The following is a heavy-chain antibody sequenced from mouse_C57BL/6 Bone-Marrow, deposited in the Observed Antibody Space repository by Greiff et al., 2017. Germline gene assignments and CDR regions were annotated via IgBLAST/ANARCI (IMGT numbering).Heavy chain of an antibody. D-gene: IGHD1-1*02. J-gene: IGHJ3*01. V-gene: IGHV5-15*01. CDR1: GFTFSDYG. Sequence: EVQRVESGGGLVQPGGSLKLSCAASGFTFSDYGMAWVRQAPRKGPEWVAFISNLAYSIYYADTVTGRFTISRENAKNTLYLEMSSLRSEDTAMYYCARRGGPLRGFAYWCHGTLVTVSA. CDR3: ARRGGPLRGFAY. CDR2: ISNLAYSI.